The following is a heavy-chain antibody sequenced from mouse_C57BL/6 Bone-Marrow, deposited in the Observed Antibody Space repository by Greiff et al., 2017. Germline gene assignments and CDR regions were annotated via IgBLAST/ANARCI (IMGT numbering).Heavy chain of an antibody. D-gene: IGHD1-1*01. CDR2: ISGGGGNT. CDR1: GFTFSSYT. Sequence: EVHLVESGGGLVKPGGSLTLSCAASGFTFSSYTMSWVRQTPEKRLQLVAAISGGGGNTYYPDSVKGRFTISRDNDKNILYLQMSSLRSEDTALYYCSRQVTTVLATKYFDVWGTGTTVTVSS. V-gene: IGHV5-9*01. J-gene: IGHJ1*03. CDR3: SRQVTTVLATKYFDV.